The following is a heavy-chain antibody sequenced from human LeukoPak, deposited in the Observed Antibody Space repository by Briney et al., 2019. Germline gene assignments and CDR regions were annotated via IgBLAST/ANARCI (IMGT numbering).Heavy chain of an antibody. J-gene: IGHJ4*02. Sequence: GGSLRLSCAASGFTFSSYAMSWVRQAPGKGLEWVSSISGSGGSTYYADSVKGRFTNSRDNSKNTLYLQMNSLRAEDTAVYYCAKIDSSGWPSDYWGQGTLVTVSS. CDR3: AKIDSSGWPSDY. D-gene: IGHD6-19*01. CDR2: ISGSGGST. V-gene: IGHV3-23*01. CDR1: GFTFSSYA.